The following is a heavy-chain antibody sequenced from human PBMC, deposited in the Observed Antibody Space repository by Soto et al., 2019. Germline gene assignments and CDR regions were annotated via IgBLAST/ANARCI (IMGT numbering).Heavy chain of an antibody. Sequence: ASVKVSCKASGYTFTSYYMHWVRQAPGQGLEWMGIINPSGGSTSYAQKFQGRVTMTRDTSTSTVYMELSSLRSEDTAVYYCARAVADDGGLYYFDVWGQGTLVTRLL. J-gene: IGHJ4*02. V-gene: IGHV1-46*01. CDR1: GYTFTSYY. CDR2: INPSGGST. CDR3: ARAVADDGGLYYFDV. D-gene: IGHD6-19*01.